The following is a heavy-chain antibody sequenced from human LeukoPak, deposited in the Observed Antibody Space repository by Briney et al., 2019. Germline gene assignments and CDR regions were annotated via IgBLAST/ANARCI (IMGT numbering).Heavy chain of an antibody. Sequence: GASVKVSCKASGYTFTDYYMHWVRQAPGQGLEWVGWINSNSAGTNYAQKFQGRVTMTRDTSISTAYMELSSLRSDDTVVYYCARVLVPAGGGVTDHWGQGTLVTVSS. D-gene: IGHD3-16*01. CDR3: ARVLVPAGGGVTDH. V-gene: IGHV1-2*02. CDR1: GYTFTDYY. CDR2: INSNSAGT. J-gene: IGHJ4*02.